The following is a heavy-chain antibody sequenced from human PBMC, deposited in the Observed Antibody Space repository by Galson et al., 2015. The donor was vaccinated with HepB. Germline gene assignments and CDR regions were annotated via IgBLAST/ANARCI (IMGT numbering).Heavy chain of an antibody. V-gene: IGHV3-30*18. Sequence: SLRLSCAASGFTFHIYGMHWVRQTPGKGLEWVAVISYDESYKYYTDSVKGRFTISRDISKNTLYLQMNSLRAEDTAVYYCAKDLRGHCSSATCYTLFDYWGQGTLVTVSS. CDR3: AKDLRGHCSSATCYTLFDY. CDR1: GFTFHIYG. D-gene: IGHD2-2*02. J-gene: IGHJ4*02. CDR2: ISYDESYK.